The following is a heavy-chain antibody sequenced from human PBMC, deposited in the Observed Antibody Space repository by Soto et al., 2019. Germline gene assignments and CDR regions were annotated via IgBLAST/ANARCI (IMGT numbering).Heavy chain of an antibody. CDR1: GFSLSTSGVG. CDR3: ALQPYYYDSSGSGIFDY. D-gene: IGHD3-22*01. Sequence: SGPTLVNPTQTLTLTCTFSGFSLSTSGVGVGWIRQPPGKALEWLALIYWNDDKRYSPSLKSRLTITKDTSKNQVVLTMTNMDPVDTATYYCALQPYYYDSSGSGIFDYWGQGTLVTVPQ. CDR2: IYWNDDK. J-gene: IGHJ4*02. V-gene: IGHV2-5*01.